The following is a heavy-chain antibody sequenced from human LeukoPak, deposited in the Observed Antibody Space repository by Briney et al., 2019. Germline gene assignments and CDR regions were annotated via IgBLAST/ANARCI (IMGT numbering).Heavy chain of an antibody. D-gene: IGHD3-10*01. V-gene: IGHV1-18*01. Sequence: GSSVTVSCKASVYTFTSYGISWLRQAPGQGLEWMGWISAYNGNTNYAQKLQGRVTMTTVTSTSTAYMELRSLRSDDTAVYYCARDTPYGSGSYFDYWGQGTLVTVSS. J-gene: IGHJ4*02. CDR1: VYTFTSYG. CDR2: ISAYNGNT. CDR3: ARDTPYGSGSYFDY.